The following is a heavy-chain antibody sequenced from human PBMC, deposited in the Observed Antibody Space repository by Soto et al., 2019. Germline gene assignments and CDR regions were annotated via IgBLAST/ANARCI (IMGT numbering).Heavy chain of an antibody. D-gene: IGHD3-9*01. J-gene: IGHJ4*02. V-gene: IGHV1-69*06. CDR1: GGTFSSNA. CDR2: IIPIYASP. CDR3: AVTVTGSRSSLAH. Sequence: QVQLVQSGAEVKKPGSSVKVSCKASGGTFSSNAISWVRQAPGQGLEWMGGIIPIYASPNYAQNFQGRVTVTADKAPRTAYLELSRLKFAESAIYVCAVTVTGSRSSLAHWGRGILVSVSS.